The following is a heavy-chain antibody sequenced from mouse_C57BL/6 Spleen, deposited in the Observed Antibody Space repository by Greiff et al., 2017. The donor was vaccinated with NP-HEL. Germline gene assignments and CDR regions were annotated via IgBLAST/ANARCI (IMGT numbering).Heavy chain of an antibody. J-gene: IGHJ2*01. CDR3: ARSQLRLQGDYFDY. CDR1: GYTFTNYW. Sequence: QVQLKQSGAELVRPGTSVKMSCKASGYTFTNYWIGWAKQRPGHGLEWIGDIYPGGGYTNYNEKFKGKATLTADKSSSTAYLQVSSLTSADSAIYYCARSQLRLQGDYFDYWGQGTTLTVSS. V-gene: IGHV1-63*01. CDR2: IYPGGGYT. D-gene: IGHD3-2*02.